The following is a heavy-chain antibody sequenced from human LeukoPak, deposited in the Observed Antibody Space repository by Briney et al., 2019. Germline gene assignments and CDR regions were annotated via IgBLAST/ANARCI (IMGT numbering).Heavy chain of an antibody. CDR1: GFTFDDYG. CDR3: AKDPFGYCSGGSCHSDY. V-gene: IGHV3-30*02. J-gene: IGHJ4*02. CDR2: IRYDGSNK. Sequence: GGSLRLSCAASGFTFDDYGMSWVRQAPGKGLEWVAFIRYDGSNKYYADSVKGRFTISRDNSKNTLYLQMNSLRAEDTAVYYCAKDPFGYCSGGSCHSDYWGQGTLVTVSS. D-gene: IGHD2-15*01.